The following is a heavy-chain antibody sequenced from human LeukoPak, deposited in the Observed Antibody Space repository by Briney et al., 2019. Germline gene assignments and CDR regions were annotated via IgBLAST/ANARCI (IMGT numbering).Heavy chain of an antibody. CDR1: GFTFSNYA. CDR3: AKAVYGSGSFLPGD. Sequence: PGGSLRLSCAASGFTFSNYAMTWVRQAPGKGLEWLSLISGSGDTTYYADSVKGRFTISRDNSKNTLYLQMNSLRADDTAVYYCAKAVYGSGSFLPGDWGQGTLVTVSS. D-gene: IGHD3-10*01. J-gene: IGHJ4*02. CDR2: ISGSGDTT. V-gene: IGHV3-23*01.